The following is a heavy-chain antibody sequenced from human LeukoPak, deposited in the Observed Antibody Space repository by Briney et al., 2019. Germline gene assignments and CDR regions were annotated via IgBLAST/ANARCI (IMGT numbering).Heavy chain of an antibody. CDR2: IIPIFGTA. V-gene: IGHV1-69*06. J-gene: IGHJ4*02. CDR3: VSTYYYDSGGSPDY. D-gene: IGHD3-22*01. CDR1: GYTFTSHA. Sequence: SVKVSCKASGYTFTSHAITWVRQAPGEGLEWMGRIIPIFGTANYAQKFQGTVTITADKSTSTTYLELSSLRSEDTAMYYCVSTYYYDSGGSPDYWGQGTLVIVSP.